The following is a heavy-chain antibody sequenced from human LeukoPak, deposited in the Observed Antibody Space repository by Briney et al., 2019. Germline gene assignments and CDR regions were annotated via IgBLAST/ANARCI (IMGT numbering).Heavy chain of an antibody. CDR2: ISSNGGST. D-gene: IGHD3-9*01. J-gene: IGHJ4*02. Sequence: GGSLRLSCAASGFTFSSYAMHWVRQAPGKGLEYVSAISSNGGSTYYANSVKGRFTISGDNSKNTLYLQMGSLRAEDMAVYYCARASPPKRYYDILTGAHFDYWGQGTLVTVSS. CDR3: ARASPPKRYYDILTGAHFDY. V-gene: IGHV3-64*01. CDR1: GFTFSSYA.